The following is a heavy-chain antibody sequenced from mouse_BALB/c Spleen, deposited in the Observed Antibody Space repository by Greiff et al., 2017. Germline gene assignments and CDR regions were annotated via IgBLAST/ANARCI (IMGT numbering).Heavy chain of an antibody. V-gene: IGHV2-9*02. CDR2: IWAGGST. J-gene: IGHJ3*01. Sequence: VQGVESGPGLVAPSQSLSITCTVSGFSLTSYGVHWVRQPPGKGLEWLGVIWAGGSTNYNSALMSRLSISKDNSKSQVFLKMNSLQTDDTAMYYCARRDSSLFAYWGQGTLVTVSA. CDR3: ARRDSSLFAY. D-gene: IGHD1-2*01. CDR1: GFSLTSYG.